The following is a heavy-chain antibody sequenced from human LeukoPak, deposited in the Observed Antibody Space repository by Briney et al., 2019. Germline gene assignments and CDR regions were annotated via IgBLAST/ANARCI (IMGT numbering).Heavy chain of an antibody. CDR2: IYYSGKT. CDR1: GGSISSGDYY. D-gene: IGHD4-17*01. J-gene: IGHJ4*02. V-gene: IGHV4-61*08. Sequence: PSETLSLTCTVSGGSISSGDYYWSWIRQPPGKGLEWIGYIYYSGKTNYNPSLKSRVTISIDTSKNQFSVKLSSVTAADTAVYYCARDRGYGDPFFDYWGQGTLVTVSS. CDR3: ARDRGYGDPFFDY.